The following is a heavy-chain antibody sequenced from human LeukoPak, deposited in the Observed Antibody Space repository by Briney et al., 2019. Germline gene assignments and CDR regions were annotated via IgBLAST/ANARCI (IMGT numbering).Heavy chain of an antibody. D-gene: IGHD1-26*01. CDR1: GGSTSSGSYY. V-gene: IGHV4-61*02. J-gene: IGHJ4*02. Sequence: SQTLSLTCTVSGGSTSSGSYYWSSIRQPAGKGLEWIGRIYTSGSTNYNPSLKSRVTISVDTSKNQFSLKLSSVTAADTAVYYCARSVGANGGDYWGQGTLVTVSS. CDR2: IYTSGST. CDR3: ARSVGANGGDY.